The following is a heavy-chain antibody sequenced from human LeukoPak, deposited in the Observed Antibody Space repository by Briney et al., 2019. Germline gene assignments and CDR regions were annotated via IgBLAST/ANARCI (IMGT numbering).Heavy chain of an antibody. Sequence: SVKVSCKASGYTFTSYGISWVRQAPGQGLEWMGWISAYNGNTNYAQKLQGRVTMTADTSTSTAYMELRSLRSDDTAVYYCARDQGYSSSLYYFDYWGQGTLVTVSS. D-gene: IGHD6-13*01. CDR3: ARDQGYSSSLYYFDY. CDR1: GYTFTSYG. CDR2: ISAYNGNT. V-gene: IGHV1-18*01. J-gene: IGHJ4*02.